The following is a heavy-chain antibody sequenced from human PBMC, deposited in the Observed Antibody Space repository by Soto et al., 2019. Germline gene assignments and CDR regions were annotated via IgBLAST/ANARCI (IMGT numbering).Heavy chain of an antibody. Sequence: EVQLVESGGDLVRPGGSLRLSCADSRFTFSVSWMYWVRQAPGKGLEWVANIKEDGSEKNYVDSVRGRFTISRDNAKNSLYLQMNSLRAEDTAVYYCARGARIWGRGTMVTVSP. CDR2: IKEDGSEK. J-gene: IGHJ3*02. CDR1: RFTFSVSW. V-gene: IGHV3-7*01. CDR3: ARGARI.